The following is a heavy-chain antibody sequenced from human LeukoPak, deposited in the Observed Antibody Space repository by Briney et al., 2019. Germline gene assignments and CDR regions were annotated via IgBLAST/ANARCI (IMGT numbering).Heavy chain of an antibody. CDR3: ARTRSNWFDP. CDR1: GYSFTTYW. Sequence: GASLKISCKASGYSFTTYWIGWVRQMPGKGLEWMGFIYPGDSDIRYSPSFQGQVTISADKSISTAYLQWSSLKASDTAMYYCARTRSNWFDPWGQGTLVTVSS. J-gene: IGHJ5*02. CDR2: IYPGDSDI. V-gene: IGHV5-51*01.